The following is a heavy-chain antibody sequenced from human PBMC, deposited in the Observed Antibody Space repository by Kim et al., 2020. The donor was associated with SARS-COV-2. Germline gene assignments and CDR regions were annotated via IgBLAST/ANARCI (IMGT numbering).Heavy chain of an antibody. D-gene: IGHD4-17*01. V-gene: IGHV3-30*02. Sequence: YAASRRVRFTISRANSKNPLYLQMNGLRAEDTAVYYCAKVISTTVTYFDYWGQGTLVTVSS. J-gene: IGHJ4*02. CDR3: AKVISTTVTYFDY.